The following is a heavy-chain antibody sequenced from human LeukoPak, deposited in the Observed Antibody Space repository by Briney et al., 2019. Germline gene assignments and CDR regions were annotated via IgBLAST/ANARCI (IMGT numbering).Heavy chain of an antibody. Sequence: SETLSLTCTVSGGSISSYYWSWIRQPAGKGLEWIGRIYTSGSTNYNPSLKSRVTMSVDTSTNQFSLKLSSVTAADTAVYYCARILRTPNYYDSSGYAFDIWGQGTMVTVSS. CDR3: ARILRTPNYYDSSGYAFDI. CDR1: GGSISSYY. V-gene: IGHV4-4*07. D-gene: IGHD3-22*01. CDR2: IYTSGST. J-gene: IGHJ3*02.